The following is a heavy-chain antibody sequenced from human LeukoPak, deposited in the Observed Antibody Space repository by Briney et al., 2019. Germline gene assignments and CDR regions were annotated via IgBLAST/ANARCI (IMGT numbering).Heavy chain of an antibody. CDR2: INRSGST. CDR3: ARVYRGIVLMVYAMDYHFDY. D-gene: IGHD2-8*01. Sequence: SETLSLTCAVYGGSFSGYYWSWIRQPPGKGLEWIGEINRSGSTNYNPSLKSRVTISVDTSKNQFSLKLSSVTAADTAVYYCARVYRGIVLMVYAMDYHFDYWGQGTLVTVSS. V-gene: IGHV4-34*01. J-gene: IGHJ4*02. CDR1: GGSFSGYY.